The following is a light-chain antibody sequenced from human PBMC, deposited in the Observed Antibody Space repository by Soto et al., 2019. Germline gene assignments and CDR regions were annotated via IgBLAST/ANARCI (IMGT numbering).Light chain of an antibody. CDR3: QQYGSSPRT. J-gene: IGKJ1*01. V-gene: IGKV3-20*01. Sequence: EIVWTQSPSTLSLSPGERATLSCRASQSVSRSYLAWYQQKPGQAPRLLIYGASSRANGIPDRFSGSGSGTDFTLTISRLEPEDFAVYYCQQYGSSPRTFGQGTKVEIK. CDR1: QSVSRSY. CDR2: GAS.